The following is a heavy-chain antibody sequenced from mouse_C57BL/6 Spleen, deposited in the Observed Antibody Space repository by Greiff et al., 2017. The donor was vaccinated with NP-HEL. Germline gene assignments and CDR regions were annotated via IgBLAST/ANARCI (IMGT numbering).Heavy chain of an antibody. Sequence: LMESGAELARPGASVKMSCKASGYTFTSYTMHWVKQRPGQGLEWIGYINPSSGYTKYNQKFKDKATLTADKSSSTAYMQLSSLTSEDSAVYYCARTVVAPDYWGQGTTLTVSS. CDR3: ARTVVAPDY. CDR2: INPSSGYT. V-gene: IGHV1-4*01. D-gene: IGHD1-1*01. CDR1: GYTFTSYT. J-gene: IGHJ2*01.